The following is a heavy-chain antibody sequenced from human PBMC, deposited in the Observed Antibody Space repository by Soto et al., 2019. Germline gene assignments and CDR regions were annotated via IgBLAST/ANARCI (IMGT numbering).Heavy chain of an antibody. D-gene: IGHD6-6*01. CDR1: GFTFSDYY. CDR2: ISSSGSTI. Sequence: GGSLRLSCAASGFTFSDYYMSWIRQAPGKGLEWVSYISSSGSTIYYADSVKGRFTISRDNAKNSLYLQMNSLRAEDTAVYYCARPSVIAARKGYYFDYWGQGTLVTVSS. J-gene: IGHJ4*02. CDR3: ARPSVIAARKGYYFDY. V-gene: IGHV3-11*01.